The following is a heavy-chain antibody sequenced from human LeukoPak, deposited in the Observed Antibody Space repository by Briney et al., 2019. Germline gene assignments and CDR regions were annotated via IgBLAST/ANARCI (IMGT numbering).Heavy chain of an antibody. D-gene: IGHD2-2*01. V-gene: IGHV3-23*01. CDR2: ISGGGGTT. CDR3: AKAHCSSTSCSRADN. J-gene: IGHJ4*02. Sequence: GGSLRLSCAASGFTFSSYAMSWIRQAPGKGLEWVSAISGGGGTTYYADSVKGRVTISRVQSTNTVYLQMNSLRADDTAVYYCAKAHCSSTSCSRADNWGQGTLVTVSS. CDR1: GFTFSSYA.